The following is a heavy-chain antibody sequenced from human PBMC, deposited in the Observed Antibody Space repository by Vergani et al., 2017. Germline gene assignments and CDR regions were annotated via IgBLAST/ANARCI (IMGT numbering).Heavy chain of an antibody. V-gene: IGHV4-59*10. CDR3: ARRGAIRVDP. Sequence: QVQLQQWGAGLLKPSETLSLTCAVYGGSFSGYYWSWIRQPAGKGLEWIGRIYTSGSTNYNPSLKSRVTMSVDTSKNQFSLKLSSVTAADTAVYYCARRGAIRVDPWGQGTLVTVSS. CDR2: IYTSGST. J-gene: IGHJ5*02. CDR1: GGSFSGYY. D-gene: IGHD3-9*01.